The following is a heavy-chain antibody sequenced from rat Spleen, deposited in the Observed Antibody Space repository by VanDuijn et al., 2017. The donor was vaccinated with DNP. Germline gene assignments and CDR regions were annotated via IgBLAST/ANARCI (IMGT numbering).Heavy chain of an antibody. J-gene: IGHJ3*01. CDR2: ITNTGDST. V-gene: IGHV5-31*01. CDR3: TREGTGGWFAY. CDR1: GFIFSNYW. Sequence: EVQLVESGGGPVQPGRSLKLSCLASGFIFSNYWMTWIRQAPGKGLEWVASITNTGDSTYYPDSVKGRFTISRDNAKSTLYLQMNSLRSEDTATYYCTREGTGGWFAYWGQGTLVTVSS.